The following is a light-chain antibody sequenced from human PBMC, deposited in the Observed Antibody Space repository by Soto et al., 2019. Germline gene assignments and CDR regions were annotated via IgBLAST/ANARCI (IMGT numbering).Light chain of an antibody. CDR3: LQDYNYPRT. Sequence: AIQMTQSPSSLSASVGDRVNITCRTSQGIRNVLGWFQQKPGKAPKLLINAASNLHSGVPSRFSGSGSGTDFTLTISSLQPEDFATYYCLQDYNYPRTVGQGTKVEIK. CDR1: QGIRNV. J-gene: IGKJ1*01. V-gene: IGKV1-6*01. CDR2: AAS.